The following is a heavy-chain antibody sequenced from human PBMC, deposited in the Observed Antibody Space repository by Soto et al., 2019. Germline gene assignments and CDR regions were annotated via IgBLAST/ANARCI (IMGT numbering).Heavy chain of an antibody. CDR1: GGTFSSYA. Sequence: QVQLVQSGAEVKTPGSSVKVSCKASGGTFSSYAISWVRQAPGQGLEWMGGIIPIFGTANYAQKFLGRVTITADDFLNQAYMELRSLRSEDTAENYWARRHPKKAITDNCFHPWGQGTLVTV. CDR3: ARRHPKKAITDNCFHP. J-gene: IGHJ5*02. D-gene: IGHD1-20*01. CDR2: IIPIFGTA. V-gene: IGHV1-69*12.